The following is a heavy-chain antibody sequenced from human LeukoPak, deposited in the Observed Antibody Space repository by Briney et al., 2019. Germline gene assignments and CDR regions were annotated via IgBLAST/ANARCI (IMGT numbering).Heavy chain of an antibody. Sequence: SETLSLTCDVYGGSFSGYYWSWIRQPPGKGLEWIGEINHSGSTNYNPSLKSRVTISVDTSKNQFSLKLNSVTAADTGVYYCARERDCSGGSCNADYWGQGTLVTVSS. CDR3: ARERDCSGGSCNADY. CDR1: GGSFSGYY. V-gene: IGHV4-34*01. CDR2: INHSGST. J-gene: IGHJ4*02. D-gene: IGHD2-15*01.